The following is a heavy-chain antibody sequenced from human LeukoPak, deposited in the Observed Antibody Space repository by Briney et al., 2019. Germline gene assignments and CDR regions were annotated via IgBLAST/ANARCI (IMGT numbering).Heavy chain of an antibody. J-gene: IGHJ3*02. CDR3: RDIWGYPGDDFFDR. CDR1: RASFNGSDYC. D-gene: IGHD3-16*01. V-gene: IGHV4-39*01. CDR2: IYYRGNT. Sequence: SETLSLTCSVSRASFNGSDYCWGWVRQPPGKGLEWIGTIYYRGNTYYNPSLTRRVTISADTSKMQFSLKCTSATAADTSVYFCRDIWGYPGDDFFDRWGRGILVTGSS.